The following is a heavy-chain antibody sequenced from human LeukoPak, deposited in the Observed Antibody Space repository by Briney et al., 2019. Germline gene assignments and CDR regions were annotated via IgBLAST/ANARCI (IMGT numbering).Heavy chain of an antibody. CDR3: ARERVYSYGYNDY. CDR2: ISSNGGST. V-gene: IGHV3-64*01. CDR1: GFTFSSYA. Sequence: GGSLRLSCAASGFTFSSYAMHWVRQAPGKGLEYVSAISSNGGSTYYANSVKGRFTISRDNSKNTLYLQMGSLRAEDMAVYYCARERVYSYGYNDYWGQGTLVTVSS. D-gene: IGHD5-18*01. J-gene: IGHJ4*02.